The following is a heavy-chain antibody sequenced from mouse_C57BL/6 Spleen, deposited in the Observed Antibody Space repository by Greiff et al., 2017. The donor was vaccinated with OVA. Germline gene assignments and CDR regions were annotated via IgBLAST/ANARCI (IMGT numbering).Heavy chain of an antibody. D-gene: IGHD2-2*01. CDR2: IYPGSGST. CDR3: AIGIYYGYDRRYWYFYV. Sequence: QVQLQQPGAELVKPGASVKMSCKASGYTFTSYWITWVKQRPGQGLEWIGDIYPGSGSTNYNEKFKSKATLTVATSSSTAYMQLSSLTSEYSAVYYCAIGIYYGYDRRYWYFYVWGTGTTVTVSS. V-gene: IGHV1-55*01. CDR1: GYTFTSYW. J-gene: IGHJ1*03.